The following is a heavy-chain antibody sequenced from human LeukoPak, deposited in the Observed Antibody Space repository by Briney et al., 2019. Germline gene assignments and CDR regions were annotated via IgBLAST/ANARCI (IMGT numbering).Heavy chain of an antibody. CDR1: GGSFSGYY. CDR3: ARRFIAARPGGHFDY. J-gene: IGHJ4*02. D-gene: IGHD6-6*01. CDR2: INHSGST. V-gene: IGHV4-34*01. Sequence: SETLSLTCAVYGGSFSGYYWSWIRQPPGKGLEWIGEINHSGSTNCNPSLKSRVTISVDTSKNQFSLKLSSVTAADTAVYYCARRFIAARPGGHFDYWGQGTLVTVSS.